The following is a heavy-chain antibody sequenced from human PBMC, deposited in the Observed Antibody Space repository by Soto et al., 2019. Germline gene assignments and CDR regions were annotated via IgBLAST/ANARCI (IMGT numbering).Heavy chain of an antibody. J-gene: IGHJ6*02. CDR1: GDPISSSKW. V-gene: IGHV4-4*02. CDR2: IDQDGIT. CDR3: ARLNRDYYYYGMDV. Sequence: SETLSLTCAVSGDPISSSKWWTWVRQTPGKGLEWIGKIDQDGITNYNPSLESRVTILKDNSKNQLSLKLTSVTAVDSAVYYCARLNRDYYYYGMDVWGQGATVTVSS.